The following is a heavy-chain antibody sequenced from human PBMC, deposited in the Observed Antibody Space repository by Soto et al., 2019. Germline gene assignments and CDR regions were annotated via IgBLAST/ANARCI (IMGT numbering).Heavy chain of an antibody. CDR3: ARFGAARPNYYYYYMDV. CDR1: GDRVSSNSAA. D-gene: IGHD6-6*01. Sequence: SQTLSLTCAISGDRVSSNSAAWNWIRQSPSRGLEWLGRTYYRSKWYNDYAVSVKSRITINPDTSKNQFSLQLNSVTPEDTAVYYCARFGAARPNYYYYYMDVWGKGTTVTVSS. CDR2: TYYRSKWYN. J-gene: IGHJ6*03. V-gene: IGHV6-1*01.